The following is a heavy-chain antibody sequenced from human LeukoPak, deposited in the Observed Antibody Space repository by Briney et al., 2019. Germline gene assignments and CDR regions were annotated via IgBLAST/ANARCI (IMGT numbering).Heavy chain of an antibody. CDR3: ARDTNDAFDI. J-gene: IGHJ3*02. V-gene: IGHV4-59*01. CDR2: IYYSGST. D-gene: IGHD1-1*01. CDR1: GGSISSYY. Sequence: SETLSLTCTVSGGSISSYYWSWIRQPPGKGLERIGYIYYSGSTNYNPSLKSRVTISVDTSKNQFSLKLSSVTAADTAVYYCARDTNDAFDIWGQGTMVTVSS.